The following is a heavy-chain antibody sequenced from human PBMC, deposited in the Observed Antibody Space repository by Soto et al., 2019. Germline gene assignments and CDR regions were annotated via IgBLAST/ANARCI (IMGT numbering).Heavy chain of an antibody. V-gene: IGHV3-9*01. CDR3: AKGEGSSGYYSLFDY. Sequence: EVQLVESGGGLVQPGRSLRLSCAASGFTFDDSAMHWVRQAPGKGLEWVSGISWNSGSIGYADSVKGRFTISRDNAKNSLYLQMNSLRAEDTALYYCAKGEGSSGYYSLFDYWGQGTLVTVSS. CDR2: ISWNSGSI. CDR1: GFTFDDSA. D-gene: IGHD3-22*01. J-gene: IGHJ4*02.